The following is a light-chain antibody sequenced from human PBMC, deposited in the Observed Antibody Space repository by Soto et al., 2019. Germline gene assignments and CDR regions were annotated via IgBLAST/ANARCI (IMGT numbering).Light chain of an antibody. Sequence: LSPGERATLSCRASQSVSSSYLAWYQQKPGQAPRLLIYGASGRATGIPDRFSGSGSGTDFTLTISRLEPEDFAVYYCQQYGSSFGQGTKVDIK. CDR3: QQYGSS. J-gene: IGKJ1*01. V-gene: IGKV3-20*01. CDR1: QSVSSSY. CDR2: GAS.